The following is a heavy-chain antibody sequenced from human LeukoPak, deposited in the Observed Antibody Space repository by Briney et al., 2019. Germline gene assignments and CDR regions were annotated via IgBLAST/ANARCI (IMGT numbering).Heavy chain of an antibody. CDR2: INPNSGGT. CDR1: GYTFTGYY. J-gene: IGHJ4*02. V-gene: IGHV1-2*02. D-gene: IGHD5-18*01. CDR3: ARAPGGYSYGYGYLGDYYFDY. Sequence: GASVKVSCKASGYTFTGYYMHWVRQAPGQGLEWMGWINPNSGGTNYAQKFQGRVTMTRDTSISTAYMELSRLRSDDTAVYYCARAPGGYSYGYGYLGDYYFDYWGQGTLVTVSS.